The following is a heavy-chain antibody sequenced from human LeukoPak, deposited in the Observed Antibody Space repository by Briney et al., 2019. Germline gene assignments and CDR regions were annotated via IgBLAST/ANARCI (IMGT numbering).Heavy chain of an antibody. J-gene: IGHJ3*02. Sequence: GGSLRLSCAASGFTFSSYGMHWVRQAPGKGLEWVAFIRYDGSNKYYADSVKGRFTISRDNSKNTLYLQMNSLRAEDTAVYYCAKVIRSYYGSGSYYSGDDAFDIWGQGTMVTVSS. D-gene: IGHD3-10*01. CDR3: AKVIRSYYGSGSYYSGDDAFDI. CDR1: GFTFSSYG. CDR2: IRYDGSNK. V-gene: IGHV3-30*02.